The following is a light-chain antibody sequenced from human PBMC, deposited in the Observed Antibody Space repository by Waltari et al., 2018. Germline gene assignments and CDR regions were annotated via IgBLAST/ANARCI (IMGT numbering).Light chain of an antibody. V-gene: IGLV2-23*01. Sequence: QSALTQPASVSGSPGQSITISCTGTSSDVGTYNLFSWYQQHPGKAPKPKSYEGSKRPSAVPNRASASKSRNTASLTISVLQAEDDADYYCCSYVGRTTYVVFGGGTKLTVL. J-gene: IGLJ2*01. CDR1: SSDVGTYNL. CDR2: EGS. CDR3: CSYVGRTTYVV.